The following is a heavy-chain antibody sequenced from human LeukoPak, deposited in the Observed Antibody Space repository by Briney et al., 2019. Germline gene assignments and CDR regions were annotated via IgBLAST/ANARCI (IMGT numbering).Heavy chain of an antibody. Sequence: GGSLRLSCAASGFTFSSYAMSWVRQAPGKGLEWVSAISGSGGSTYYADSVKGRFTISRDNSKNALYLQMNSLRAEDTAVYYCFYDSSPGAFDIWGQGTMVTVSS. D-gene: IGHD3-22*01. J-gene: IGHJ3*02. CDR3: FYDSSPGAFDI. CDR2: ISGSGGST. CDR1: GFTFSSYA. V-gene: IGHV3-23*01.